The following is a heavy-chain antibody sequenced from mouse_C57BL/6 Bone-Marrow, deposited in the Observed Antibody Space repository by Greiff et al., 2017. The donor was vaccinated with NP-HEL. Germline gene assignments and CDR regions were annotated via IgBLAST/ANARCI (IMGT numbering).Heavy chain of an antibody. CDR3: ARAYGNYLDY. Sequence: EVHLVESGPGLVKPSQSLSLTCSVTGYSITSGYYWNWIRRFPGNKLEWVGSISYDGSNNYSPSLQNRISITGETSKNQFFLKLNAATAEDTATYYCARAYGNYLDYWGQGTTLTVSS. V-gene: IGHV3-6*01. CDR1: GYSITSGYY. D-gene: IGHD2-10*02. J-gene: IGHJ2*01. CDR2: ISYDGSN.